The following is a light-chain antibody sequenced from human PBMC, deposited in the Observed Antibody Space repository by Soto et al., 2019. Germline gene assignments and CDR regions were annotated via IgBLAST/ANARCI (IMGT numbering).Light chain of an antibody. CDR3: KSYAGSNTYV. Sequence: QSALTQPPSAYGFPGQSVTISCTGTKNDIGVYDFVSWYQHHPGKAPRLIIYEVVQRPSGVPDRFSGSKSGNTASLTVSGLQAADEADYFCKSYAGSNTYVFGSGNKVTVL. CDR2: EVV. CDR1: KNDIGVYDF. V-gene: IGLV2-8*01. J-gene: IGLJ1*01.